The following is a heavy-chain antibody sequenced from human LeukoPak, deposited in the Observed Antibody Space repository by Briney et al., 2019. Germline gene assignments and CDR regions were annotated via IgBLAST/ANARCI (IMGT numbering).Heavy chain of an antibody. D-gene: IGHD2-2*01. J-gene: IGHJ4*02. Sequence: PSETLSLTCTVSGGSISSYYWIWIRQPAGKGLEWIGRMNTSGSTNYNPSLRSRVTMSVDTSKNQFSLKVISVTAADTAVYYCARGPEFIRTVGMRMVGNFDYWGQGTLVTVSS. CDR1: GGSISSYY. V-gene: IGHV4-4*07. CDR3: ARGPEFIRTVGMRMVGNFDY. CDR2: MNTSGST.